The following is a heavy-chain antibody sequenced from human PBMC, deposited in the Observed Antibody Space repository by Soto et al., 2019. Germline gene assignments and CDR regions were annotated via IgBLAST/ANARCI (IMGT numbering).Heavy chain of an antibody. V-gene: IGHV3-48*01. D-gene: IGHD6-13*01. CDR2: ISSSSSTI. CDR1: GFTFSSYS. Sequence: GGSLRLSCAASGFTFSSYSMNWVRQAPGKGLEWVSYISSSSSTIYYADSVKGRFTISRDNAKNSLYLQMNSLRAEDTAVYYCARRYSSSPYYYYYMDVWGKGTTVTVSS. CDR3: ARRYSSSPYYYYYMDV. J-gene: IGHJ6*03.